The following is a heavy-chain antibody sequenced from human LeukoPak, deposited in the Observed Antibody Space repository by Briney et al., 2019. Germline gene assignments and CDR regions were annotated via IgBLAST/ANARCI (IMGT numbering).Heavy chain of an antibody. CDR3: ARESPACGEDCYFDY. Sequence: GGSLRLSCAASGFTFSSYVMGWVRQAPGKGLEWVSSISGNGGSTNYADSVKGRFTISRDNSKNTLYLQMNSLRTDDTAVYYCARESPACGEDCYFDYWGQGTLVTVSS. CDR2: ISGNGGST. V-gene: IGHV3-23*01. CDR1: GFTFSSYV. J-gene: IGHJ4*02. D-gene: IGHD2-21*02.